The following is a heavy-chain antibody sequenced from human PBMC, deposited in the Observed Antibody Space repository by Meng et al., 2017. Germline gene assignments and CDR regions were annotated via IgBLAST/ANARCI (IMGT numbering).Heavy chain of an antibody. CDR2: IYHSGRT. D-gene: IGHD3-10*01. Sequence: SETLSLTCTVSGYSISSGYYCGWIRQPPGKGLEWIGSIYHSGRTYYNTSLKSRVTISVDTSKNQFSLKLSSVTAADTAVYYCAREGRYYGSGSYYRGINWFDPWGQGTLVTVSS. J-gene: IGHJ5*02. CDR3: AREGRYYGSGSYYRGINWFDP. V-gene: IGHV4-38-2*02. CDR1: GYSISSGYY.